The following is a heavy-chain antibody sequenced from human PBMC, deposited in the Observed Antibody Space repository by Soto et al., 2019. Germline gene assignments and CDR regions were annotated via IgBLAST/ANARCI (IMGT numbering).Heavy chain of an antibody. CDR2: ISYDGSNK. J-gene: IGHJ5*02. V-gene: IGHV3-30-3*01. CDR1: GFTFSSYA. CDR3: ARDLEVAVAGA. Sequence: QVQLVESGGGVVQPGRSLRLSCAASGFTFSSYAMHWVRQAPGKGLEWVAVISYDGSNKYYADSVKGRFTISRDNSKNTLYLQMNNLRAEDTAVYYCARDLEVAVAGAWGQGTLVTVSS. D-gene: IGHD6-19*01.